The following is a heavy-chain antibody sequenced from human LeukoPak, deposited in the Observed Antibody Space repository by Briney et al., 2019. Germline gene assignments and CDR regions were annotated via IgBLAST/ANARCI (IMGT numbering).Heavy chain of an antibody. V-gene: IGHV3-23*01. CDR3: AKGIYSSGWSYFDY. CDR2: LSGSGITT. D-gene: IGHD6-19*01. J-gene: IGHJ4*01. CDR1: GFTFSSDG. Sequence: GGSLRLSCAASGFTFSSDGMSWVRQAPGKGLEWVSTLSGSGITTYYADSVKGRFTISRDNSKNTLYLQMNSLRAEDTAVYYCAKGIYSSGWSYFDYWGHGTLVTVSS.